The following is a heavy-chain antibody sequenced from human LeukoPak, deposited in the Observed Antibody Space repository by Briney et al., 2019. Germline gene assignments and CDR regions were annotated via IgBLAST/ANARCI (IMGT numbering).Heavy chain of an antibody. V-gene: IGHV3-9*01. CDR1: GFTFANYA. CDR2: ISWNSCNT. Sequence: PGGSLRLSCAASGFTFANYAMHWVRQAPGKGLEWVSSISWNSCNTDYADSVKGRFTISRDNAKNSLYLQMNSLRVEDTALYYCAKSGQYCSGGTCQNWFDPWGQGTLVTVSS. CDR3: AKSGQYCSGGTCQNWFDP. J-gene: IGHJ5*02. D-gene: IGHD2-15*01.